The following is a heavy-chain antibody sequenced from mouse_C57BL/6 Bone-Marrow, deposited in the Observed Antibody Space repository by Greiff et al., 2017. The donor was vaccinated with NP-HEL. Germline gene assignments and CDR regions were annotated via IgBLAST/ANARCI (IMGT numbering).Heavy chain of an antibody. CDR3: VRGYYVAY. J-gene: IGHJ3*01. CDR2: IRSKSNNYAT. V-gene: IGHV10-1*01. CDR1: GFSFNTYA. D-gene: IGHD1-1*02. Sequence: DVMLVESGGGLVQPKGSLKLSCAASGFSFNTYAMNWVRQAPGKGLEWVARIRSKSNNYATYYADSVKDRFTISRDDSESMLYLQMNNLKTEDTAMYYCVRGYYVAYWGQGTLVTVSA.